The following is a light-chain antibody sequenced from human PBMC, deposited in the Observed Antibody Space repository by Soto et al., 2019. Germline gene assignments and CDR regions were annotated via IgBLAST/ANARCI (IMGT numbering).Light chain of an antibody. J-gene: IGLJ1*01. V-gene: IGLV2-23*02. CDR3: CSYAGSSTYV. CDR1: SSDVGHYNL. Sequence: QSVLTQPASVSGSPGQPITISCTGTSSDVGHYNLVSWYQQRPGKAPILMIYEVSKRPSGVSNRFSGSKSGNTASLTISGLQAEDEADYYCCSYAGSSTYVFGTGTKLTVL. CDR2: EVS.